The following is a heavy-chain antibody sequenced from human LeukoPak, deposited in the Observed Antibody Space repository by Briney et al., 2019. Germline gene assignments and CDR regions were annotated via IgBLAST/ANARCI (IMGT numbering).Heavy chain of an antibody. CDR2: INPNSGGT. V-gene: IGHV1-2*02. D-gene: IGHD2-8*01. Sequence: GASVKVSCKASGYTFTSYGISWVRQALGQGLERMGWINPNSGGTNYAQKFQGRVTMTRDTSISTAYMELSRLRSDDTAVYYCAREWEGYCTNGVCSFDYWGQGTLVTVSS. J-gene: IGHJ4*02. CDR3: AREWEGYCTNGVCSFDY. CDR1: GYTFTSYG.